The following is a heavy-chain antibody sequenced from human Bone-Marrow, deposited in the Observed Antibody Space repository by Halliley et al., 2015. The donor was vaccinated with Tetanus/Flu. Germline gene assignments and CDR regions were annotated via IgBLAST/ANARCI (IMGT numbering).Heavy chain of an antibody. Sequence: EWFGYIYSSGSTSYNPSLASRGTLSVDTAKNQFSLSLSSVSGADTAVYYCARGSAIAVQPASAWGQGTLVTVSS. J-gene: IGHJ5*02. CDR2: IYSSGST. D-gene: IGHD1-1*01. V-gene: IGHV4-31*02. CDR3: ARGSAIAVQPASA.